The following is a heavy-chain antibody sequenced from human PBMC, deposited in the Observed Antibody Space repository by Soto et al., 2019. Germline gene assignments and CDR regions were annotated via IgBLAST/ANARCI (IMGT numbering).Heavy chain of an antibody. J-gene: IGHJ5*02. V-gene: IGHV1-69*13. Sequence: SVNVSCKSSVGTLSGYAISWVRQAPGQGLEWMGGIIPIFGTANYAQKFQGRVTITADESTSTAYMELSSLRSEDTAVYYCARDPRQPDCGGDCSFLFDPWGQGTLVTVSS. CDR2: IIPIFGTA. CDR1: VGTLSGYA. CDR3: ARDPRQPDCGGDCSFLFDP. D-gene: IGHD2-21*02.